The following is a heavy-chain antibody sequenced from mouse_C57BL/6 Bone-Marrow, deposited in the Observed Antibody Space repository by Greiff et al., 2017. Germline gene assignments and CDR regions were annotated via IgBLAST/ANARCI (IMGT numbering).Heavy chain of an antibody. Sequence: QVQLQQPGAELVMPGASVKLSCKASGYTFTSYWMHWVKQRPGQGLEWIGEIDPSDSYTNYNQKFKGKSTLTVDKSSSTAYMQLSSLTSEDSAVYYCARGEDHPRDWYFDVWGTETTVTVSS. CDR3: ARGEDHPRDWYFDV. J-gene: IGHJ1*03. V-gene: IGHV1-69*01. CDR2: IDPSDSYT. CDR1: GYTFTSYW.